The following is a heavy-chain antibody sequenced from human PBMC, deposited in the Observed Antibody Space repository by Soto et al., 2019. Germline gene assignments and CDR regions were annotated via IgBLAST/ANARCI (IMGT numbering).Heavy chain of an antibody. V-gene: IGHV4-34*01. CDR3: ARTFHDFWSGLNY. D-gene: IGHD3-3*01. Sequence: QVQLQQWGAGLLKPSETLSLTCAVYGGSFSGYYWSWIRQPPGKGLEWIGEINHSGSTNYNPSLKNRVPKTVKTFKNQFLLKLSSVTAADTAVYYCARTFHDFWSGLNYWGQGTLVTVSS. J-gene: IGHJ4*02. CDR1: GGSFSGYY. CDR2: INHSGST.